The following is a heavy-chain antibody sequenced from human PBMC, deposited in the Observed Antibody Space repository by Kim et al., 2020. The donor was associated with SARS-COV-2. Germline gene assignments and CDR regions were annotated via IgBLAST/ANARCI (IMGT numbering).Heavy chain of an antibody. CDR2: VYYDGRT. J-gene: IGHJ6*02. V-gene: IGHV4-59*01. D-gene: IGHD2-8*02. CDR1: GDSMSRYY. Sequence: SETLSLTCTVSGDSMSRYYWSWVRQSPGKGLEWVGYVYYDGRTHYNPSLESRLTMSLDTSKKQFSLRLTSVTAADTATYYCARVGAVSPLFWYYYGMDVWGQGTTVSVSS. CDR3: ARVGAVSPLFWYYYGMDV.